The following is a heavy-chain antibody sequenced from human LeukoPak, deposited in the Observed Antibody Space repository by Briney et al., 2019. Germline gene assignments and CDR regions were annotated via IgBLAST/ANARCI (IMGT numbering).Heavy chain of an antibody. CDR1: GFTFSSYA. CDR3: AKNGYNYLDTRDFNWFDP. V-gene: IGHV3-30*04. Sequence: GGSLRPSCAASGFTFSSYAMHWVRQAPGKGLEWVAVISYDGSNRYYADSVKGRFTISRDNSKNTLYLQMNSLRAEDTAVYYCAKNGYNYLDTRDFNWFDPWGQGTLVTVSS. D-gene: IGHD5-24*01. J-gene: IGHJ5*02. CDR2: ISYDGSNR.